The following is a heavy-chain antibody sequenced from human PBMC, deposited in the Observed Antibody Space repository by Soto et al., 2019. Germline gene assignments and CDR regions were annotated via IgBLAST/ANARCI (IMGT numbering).Heavy chain of an antibody. J-gene: IGHJ4*02. CDR1: GFTFSNYA. V-gene: IGHV3-23*01. CDR3: AKFFVEAGSNSGWPWSFHY. D-gene: IGHD6-25*01. Sequence: EVQLLESGGGLVQPGRSLRLSCAASGFTFSNYAMSWVRQAPGQGLDWVSAISGSGGTTYYADSVKGRFTISRDNSKNTLFLQMNCLIAEDAAVYYCAKFFVEAGSNSGWPWSFHYWGQGTLVTVSS. CDR2: ISGSGGTT.